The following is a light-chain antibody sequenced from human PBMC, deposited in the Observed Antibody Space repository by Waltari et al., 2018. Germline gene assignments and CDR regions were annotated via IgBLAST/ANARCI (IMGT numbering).Light chain of an antibody. V-gene: IGKV1-39*01. CDR1: QSISSS. CDR3: QQSYSTLGT. Sequence: DIQMTQSPSSLSASVGDRVTITCRASQSISSSLNWYQQKPGKAPKLLIYAASSLQSGVPSRFSGSGSGKDFTLTISSLQPEDFATYYCQQSYSTLGTFGQGTKLEIK. CDR2: AAS. J-gene: IGKJ2*01.